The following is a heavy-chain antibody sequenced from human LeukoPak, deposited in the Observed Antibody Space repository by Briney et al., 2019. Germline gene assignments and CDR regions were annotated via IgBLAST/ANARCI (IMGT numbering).Heavy chain of an antibody. D-gene: IGHD3-10*01. J-gene: IGHJ4*02. V-gene: IGHV3-23*01. Sequence: GGSLRLSCAAPGFTFSSYAMSWVRQAPGKGLEWVSAISGSGGSTYYADSVKGRFTISRDNSKNTLYLQMNSLRAEDTAVYYCAKEITMVRGVIIRAFDYWGQGTLVTVSS. CDR3: AKEITMVRGVIIRAFDY. CDR1: GFTFSSYA. CDR2: ISGSGGST.